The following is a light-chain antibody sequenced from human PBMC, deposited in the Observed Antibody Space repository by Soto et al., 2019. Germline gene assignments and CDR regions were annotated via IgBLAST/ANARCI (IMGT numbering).Light chain of an antibody. J-gene: IGKJ5*01. CDR2: AAS. CDR1: RSISSY. Sequence: DIQMTQSPSSLSASVGDRVTITCRASRSISSYLNWYQQKPGKAPKLLIYAASSLQSGVPSRFSGSGSGTDFTLTISSLQPEDFATYYCQQSYSTPITFGQGTRLEN. CDR3: QQSYSTPIT. V-gene: IGKV1-39*01.